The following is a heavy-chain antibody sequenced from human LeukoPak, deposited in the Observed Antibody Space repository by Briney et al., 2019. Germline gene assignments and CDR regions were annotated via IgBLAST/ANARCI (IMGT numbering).Heavy chain of an antibody. CDR2: ISGSGGST. CDR3: ANAPDIVVVPAAISDY. CDR1: GFTFSSYA. D-gene: IGHD2-2*01. Sequence: GGSLRLSCAASGFTFSSYAMSWVRQAPGKGLEWVSAISGSGGSTYYADSVKGRFTISRDNSKNTPYLQMNSLRAEDTAVYYCANAPDIVVVPAAISDYWGQGTLVTVSS. V-gene: IGHV3-23*01. J-gene: IGHJ4*02.